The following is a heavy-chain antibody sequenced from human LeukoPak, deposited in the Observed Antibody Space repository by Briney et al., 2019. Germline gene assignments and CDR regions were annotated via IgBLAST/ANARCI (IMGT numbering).Heavy chain of an antibody. J-gene: IGHJ4*02. D-gene: IGHD3-10*01. V-gene: IGHV4-59*02. CDR1: GDSVSNYY. Sequence: SETLSLTCTVSGDSVSNYYWSWIRQPPGKGLEWIGYIYYSGITNYNPSLKCRATISVDTSKNQFSLKLTSVTAADTAVYYCAREVPGYYGSGTYHIVGTYFDYWGQGTLVTVSS. CDR2: IYYSGIT. CDR3: AREVPGYYGSGTYHIVGTYFDY.